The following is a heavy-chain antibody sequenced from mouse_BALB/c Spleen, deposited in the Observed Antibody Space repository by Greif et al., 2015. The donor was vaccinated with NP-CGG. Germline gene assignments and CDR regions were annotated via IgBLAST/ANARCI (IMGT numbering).Heavy chain of an antibody. J-gene: IGHJ1*01. CDR1: GFNIKDTY. Sequence: EVQLQQSGAELVKPGASVKLSCTASGFNIKDTYMHWVKQRPEQGLEWIGRIDPANGNTKYDPKFQGKATITADTSSYTAYLQLSSLTSEDTAVYYCARWDWYFDVWGAGTMVTVSS. CDR3: ARWDWYFDV. V-gene: IGHV14-3*02. CDR2: IDPANGNT.